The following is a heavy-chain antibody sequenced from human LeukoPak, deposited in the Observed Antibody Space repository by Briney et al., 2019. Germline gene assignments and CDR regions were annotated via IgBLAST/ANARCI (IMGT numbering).Heavy chain of an antibody. J-gene: IGHJ5*02. D-gene: IGHD6-13*01. CDR1: GFTFDDYT. CDR2: ISWDGGST. CDR3: AKDSGSSSWLSWFDP. Sequence: GGSLRLSCAASGFTFDDYTMHWVRQAPGKGLEWVPLISWDGGSTYYADSVKGRFTISRDNSKNSLYLQMNSLRTEDTALYYCAKDSGSSSWLSWFDPWGQGTLVTVSS. V-gene: IGHV3-43*01.